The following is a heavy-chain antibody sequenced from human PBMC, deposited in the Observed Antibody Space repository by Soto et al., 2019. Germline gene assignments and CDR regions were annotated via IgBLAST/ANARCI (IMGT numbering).Heavy chain of an antibody. V-gene: IGHV4-34*01. Sequence: QVQLQQWGAGLLKPSETLSLTCALYGGSLSGYYWSWIRQPPGKGLEWIGEINVDGSTNHNPSLKSRVLISVDTSQHQFSVKLTSVTAADTAVYFCARGRRPDYDFWSGRHDAFDIWGQGTMVTVSS. D-gene: IGHD3-3*01. J-gene: IGHJ3*02. CDR2: INVDGST. CDR3: ARGRRPDYDFWSGRHDAFDI. CDR1: GGSLSGYY.